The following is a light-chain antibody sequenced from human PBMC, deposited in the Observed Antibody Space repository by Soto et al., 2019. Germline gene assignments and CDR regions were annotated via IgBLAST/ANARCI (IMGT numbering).Light chain of an antibody. CDR2: AAS. Sequence: DIQMTQSPSSLSASVRDRVTITCRASQRIRRNLNWYQQKPGKAPKLLIYAASSLQSGVPSRFSGSGSGTDFTLTISSLQPEDFATYYCQQSYNTPRTFGQGTKVEIK. CDR1: QRIRRN. V-gene: IGKV1-39*01. J-gene: IGKJ1*01. CDR3: QQSYNTPRT.